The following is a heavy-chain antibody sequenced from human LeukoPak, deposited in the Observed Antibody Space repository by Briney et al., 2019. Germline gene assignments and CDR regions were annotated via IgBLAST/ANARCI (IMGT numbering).Heavy chain of an antibody. Sequence: SETLSLTCTVSGGSISRYYWSWIRQPAGKGLEWIGRIYTSGSTNYNPPLKSRVTMSVDTSQNQFSLKLSSVTAADTAVYYCARSLRFGYSWYFDLWGRGTLVTVSS. CDR2: IYTSGST. V-gene: IGHV4-4*07. D-gene: IGHD3-10*01. CDR1: GGSISRYY. CDR3: ARSLRFGYSWYFDL. J-gene: IGHJ2*01.